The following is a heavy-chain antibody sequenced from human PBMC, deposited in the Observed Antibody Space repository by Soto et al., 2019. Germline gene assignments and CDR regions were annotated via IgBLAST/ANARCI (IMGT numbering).Heavy chain of an antibody. Sequence: SETLSLTCTVSGGSISSYYWSWIRQPPGKGLEWLGYLFSGGSTNYNPSLESRVTISVDRSKNQFSLKLSSVTAADTAVYYCARGSGAPWFDPWGQGTLVTVSS. CDR2: LFSGGST. CDR3: ARGSGAPWFDP. V-gene: IGHV4-59*01. CDR1: GGSISSYY. J-gene: IGHJ5*02.